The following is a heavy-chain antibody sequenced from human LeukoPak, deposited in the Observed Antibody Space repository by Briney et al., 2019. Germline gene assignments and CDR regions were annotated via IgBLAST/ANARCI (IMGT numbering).Heavy chain of an antibody. V-gene: IGHV6-1*01. CDR1: GDSVSSNSAA. Sequence: SQTLSLTCAISGDSVSSNSAAWNWIRQSPSRGLEWLGRTYYRSKWYNDYAVSVKSRITINPDTSKNQFSLQLNSVTPEDTAVYYCARDLGSGYSGYDVLVFDPWGQGTLVTVSS. CDR2: TYYRSKWYN. D-gene: IGHD5-12*01. J-gene: IGHJ5*02. CDR3: ARDLGSGYSGYDVLVFDP.